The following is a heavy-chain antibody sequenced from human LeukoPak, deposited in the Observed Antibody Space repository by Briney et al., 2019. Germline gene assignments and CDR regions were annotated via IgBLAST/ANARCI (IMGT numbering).Heavy chain of an antibody. CDR2: ISAYNGNT. D-gene: IGHD6-19*01. V-gene: IGHV1-18*01. Sequence: ASVKVSCKASGYTFTSYGISWGRQAPGQGVEWMGWISAYNGNTNYAQKLQGRVTMTTDTPTSTPYTELRSLTSDDTALYYCPRHHHLDSSGWYWYRGVYTNKFHYWGQGTLVTVSS. CDR3: PRHHHLDSSGWYWYRGVYTNKFHY. CDR1: GYTFTSYG. J-gene: IGHJ4*02.